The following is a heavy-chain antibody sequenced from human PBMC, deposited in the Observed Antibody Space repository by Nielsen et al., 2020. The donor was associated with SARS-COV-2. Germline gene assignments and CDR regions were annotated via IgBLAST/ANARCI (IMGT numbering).Heavy chain of an antibody. V-gene: IGHV4-4*02. CDR3: ARRYGSSRAARTGYYGMDV. Sequence: SETLSLTCAVSGGSISSSNWWSWVRQPPGKGLEWIGEIYHSGSTNYNPSLKSRVTISVDKSKNQFSLQLNSVTPEDTAVYYCARRYGSSRAARTGYYGMDVWGQGTTVTVSS. J-gene: IGHJ6*02. CDR1: GGSISSSNW. D-gene: IGHD6-13*01. CDR2: IYHSGST.